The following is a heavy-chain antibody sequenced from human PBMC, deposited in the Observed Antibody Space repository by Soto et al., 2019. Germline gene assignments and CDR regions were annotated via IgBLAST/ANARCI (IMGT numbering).Heavy chain of an antibody. CDR3: AREPRYCRGGSCSITGDAYDI. Sequence: ESGGGLVQPGGSLRLSCTASGFIVSDTYVNWVRQAPGKGLEWVSVISNRGDTHYADSVRGRFSLSRDISDNTLHLQMNNLRVEDTAVYYCAREPRYCRGGSCSITGDAYDIWGQGIMVTVSS. CDR1: GFIVSDTY. V-gene: IGHV3-66*01. D-gene: IGHD2-15*01. J-gene: IGHJ3*02. CDR2: ISNRGDT.